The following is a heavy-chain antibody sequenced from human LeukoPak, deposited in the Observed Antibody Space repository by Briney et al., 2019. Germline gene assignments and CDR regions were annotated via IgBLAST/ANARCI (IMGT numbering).Heavy chain of an antibody. J-gene: IGHJ4*02. CDR1: GYTFTYYY. CDR3: VRDTHVTSTHSRGTF. V-gene: IGHV1-2*02. D-gene: IGHD1-26*01. Sequence: ASVKVSCKTSGYTFTYYYVYWVRQAPGQGLEWMGWINPNIGGTYYSQKFQGRVTMTRDTSITTAYMELTRLTSDDTAVYYCVRDTHVTSTHSRGTFWSQGTLVTVSS. CDR2: INPNIGGT.